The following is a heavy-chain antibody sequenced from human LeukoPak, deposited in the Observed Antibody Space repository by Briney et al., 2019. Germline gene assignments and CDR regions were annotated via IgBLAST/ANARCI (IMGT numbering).Heavy chain of an antibody. CDR3: ARAAMVRGVDYFDY. J-gene: IGHJ4*02. CDR2: ISGSGGIT. V-gene: IGHV3-23*01. D-gene: IGHD3-10*01. Sequence: QTGGSLRLSCAASGFTFSSYSMTWVRQAPGKGLEWVSVISGSGGITYYADSVKGRFTISRDNSKNTLYLQMNSLRVEDTAVYYCARAAMVRGVDYFDYWGQGTLATVSS. CDR1: GFTFSSYS.